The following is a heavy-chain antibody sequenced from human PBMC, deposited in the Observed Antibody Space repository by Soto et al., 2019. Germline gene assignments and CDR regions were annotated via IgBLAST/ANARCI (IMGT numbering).Heavy chain of an antibody. Sequence: GESLKISCKGSGYSFTSYWISWVRQMPGKGLEWMGRIDPSDSYTNYSPSFQGRVTISADKSISTAYLQWSSLKASDTAMYYCARRYYYDSSGYYAHFDYWGQGTLVTVSS. CDR1: GYSFTSYW. V-gene: IGHV5-10-1*01. CDR3: ARRYYYDSSGYYAHFDY. J-gene: IGHJ4*02. D-gene: IGHD3-22*01. CDR2: IDPSDSYT.